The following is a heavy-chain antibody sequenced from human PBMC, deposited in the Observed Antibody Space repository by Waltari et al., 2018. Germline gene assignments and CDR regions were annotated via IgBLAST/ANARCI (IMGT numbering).Heavy chain of an antibody. CDR1: GFTFSSSR. V-gene: IGHV3-21*01. D-gene: IGHD1-26*01. J-gene: IGHJ6*02. Sequence: EVQLVESGGGLVKPGGSLSLSCAASGFTFSSSRMNWVRQAPATGLEWVSSISSRSSYRYYADSVKGRFTISRDNAKNSLYLQMNSLRAEDTAVYDCARDGLVVWSNYYYYYGMDVWGQGTTVTVSS. CDR3: ARDGLVVWSNYYYYYGMDV. CDR2: ISSRSSYR.